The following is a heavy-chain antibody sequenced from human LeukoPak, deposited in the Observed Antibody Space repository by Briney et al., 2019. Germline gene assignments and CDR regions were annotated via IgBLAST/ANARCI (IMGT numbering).Heavy chain of an antibody. V-gene: IGHV4-39*01. D-gene: IGHD3-10*01. CDR3: VYYYGSGSVEY. CDR2: FYYSGST. CDR1: GGSITSSNYY. J-gene: IGHJ4*02. Sequence: PSETLSLTCTVSGGSITSSNYYWGWIRQPPGKGLEWIGSFYYSGSTNYNPSLKSRVTISVDTSKDQFSLKLSSVTAADTAVYYCVYYYGSGSVEYWGQGTLVTVSS.